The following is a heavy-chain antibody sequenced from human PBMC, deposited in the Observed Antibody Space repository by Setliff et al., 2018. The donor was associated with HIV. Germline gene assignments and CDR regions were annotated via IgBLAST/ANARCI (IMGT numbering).Heavy chain of an antibody. D-gene: IGHD6-19*01. Sequence: GGSLRLSCAASGFSLGHYVMHWVRQAPGKGLEYVSAISTKGDNTYYADSLKGRFTISRDNAKKSLYLQMNSLSAEDTAVYYCARAVHSGWYYFDYWGQGTLVTVSS. CDR3: ARAVHSGWYYFDY. CDR1: GFSLGHYV. V-gene: IGHV3-64*04. J-gene: IGHJ4*02. CDR2: ISTKGDNT.